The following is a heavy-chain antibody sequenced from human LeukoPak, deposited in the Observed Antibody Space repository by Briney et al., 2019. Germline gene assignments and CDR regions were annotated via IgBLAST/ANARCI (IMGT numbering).Heavy chain of an antibody. D-gene: IGHD6-19*01. J-gene: IGHJ1*01. Sequence: ASVKVSCKXSGHTFTSYDINWVRQATGQGLEWMGWMNPNSGNTGYSQKFQGRVTMTRNTSISTAYMELSSLRSEDTAVYYCASSIAVAGTGFQHWGQGTLVTVSS. CDR3: ASSIAVAGTGFQH. V-gene: IGHV1-8*01. CDR1: GHTFTSYD. CDR2: MNPNSGNT.